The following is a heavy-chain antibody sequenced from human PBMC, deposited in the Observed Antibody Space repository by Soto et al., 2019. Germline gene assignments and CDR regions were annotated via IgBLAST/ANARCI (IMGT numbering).Heavy chain of an antibody. Sequence: QVQLVQSGAELKEPGASVKVACTASEYTFTNHDINWVRQATGRGLEWMGWMNPNSGNSGYAQKLQNRVTMTRDTSIDTAYMELRNLRSEDTAVYYCARGWGRWPHEKPGDYWGQGTLVTVS. CDR2: MNPNSGNS. J-gene: IGHJ4*02. V-gene: IGHV1-8*01. CDR3: ARGWGRWPHEKPGDY. CDR1: EYTFTNHD. D-gene: IGHD3-16*01.